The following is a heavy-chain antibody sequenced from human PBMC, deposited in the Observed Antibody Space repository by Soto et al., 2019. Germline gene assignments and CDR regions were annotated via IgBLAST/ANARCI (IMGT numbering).Heavy chain of an antibody. Sequence: RRLSCAASAFSFSTYAMSWVRQAPGKGLEWVSGIDGSGGSTFYADSVKGRFTISRDNSKNTLYLQMNSLRAEDTAVYFCAKEGSGWFNRFDPWGQGSLVTVSS. CDR1: AFSFSTYA. V-gene: IGHV3-23*01. CDR2: IDGSGGST. D-gene: IGHD6-19*01. CDR3: AKEGSGWFNRFDP. J-gene: IGHJ5*02.